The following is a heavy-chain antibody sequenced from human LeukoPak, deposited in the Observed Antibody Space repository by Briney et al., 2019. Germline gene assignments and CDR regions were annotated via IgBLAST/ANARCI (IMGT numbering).Heavy chain of an antibody. CDR3: ARDRVGGWAFDI. Sequence: PGGSLRLSCAASGFTLSSYWMHWVRQAPGKGLAYLSAISENGGRTYYADSVKGRFTNSRDNSKNTLYLQMDSLRAEDMAVYYCARDRVGGWAFDIWGQGTMVTVSS. V-gene: IGHV3-64*02. J-gene: IGHJ3*02. D-gene: IGHD3-16*01. CDR1: GFTLSSYW. CDR2: ISENGGRT.